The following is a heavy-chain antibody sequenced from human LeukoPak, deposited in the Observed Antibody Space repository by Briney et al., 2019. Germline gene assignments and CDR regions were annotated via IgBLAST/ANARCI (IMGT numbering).Heavy chain of an antibody. V-gene: IGHV3-53*01. CDR1: GSIVSSNH. Sequence: GGSLRLSCAASGSIVSSNHMSWVRQAPGKGLEWVSVIYSGGDTYYADSVKGRFTISRDNSENTLYLHMNSLRAEDTAVYYCARVVGGSSRSFDYWGQGTLVTVSS. J-gene: IGHJ4*02. CDR2: IYSGGDT. D-gene: IGHD1-26*01. CDR3: ARVVGGSSRSFDY.